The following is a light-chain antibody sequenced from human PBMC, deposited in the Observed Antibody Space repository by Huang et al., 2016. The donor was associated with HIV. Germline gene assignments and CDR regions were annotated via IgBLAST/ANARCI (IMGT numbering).Light chain of an antibody. CDR2: DAS. CDR1: QDITHY. J-gene: IGKJ4*01. V-gene: IGKV1-33*01. CDR3: QQYDNLPLT. Sequence: DIQMTQSPSSLFASVGDRVTITCQASQDITHYLNWNQQKPGKAPKLLIYDASNLETVVPSRFSGSGSGTDFTFTISSLQPEDIATYYCQQYDNLPLTFGGGTKVEIK.